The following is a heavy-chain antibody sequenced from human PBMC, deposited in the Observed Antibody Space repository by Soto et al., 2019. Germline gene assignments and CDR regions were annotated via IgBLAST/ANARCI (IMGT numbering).Heavy chain of an antibody. D-gene: IGHD5-12*01. V-gene: IGHV2-5*02. CDR3: RGWLQQKGYFDY. Sequence: QITLKESGPTLVKPTQTLTLTCTFSGFSLSTSGVGVGWIRQPPGKALEWLALIYWDDDKRYSPSLKSRLTITKAXSKNQVVLTMTNMDPVDTATYYCRGWLQQKGYFDYWGQGTLVTVSS. CDR1: GFSLSTSGVG. CDR2: IYWDDDK. J-gene: IGHJ4*02.